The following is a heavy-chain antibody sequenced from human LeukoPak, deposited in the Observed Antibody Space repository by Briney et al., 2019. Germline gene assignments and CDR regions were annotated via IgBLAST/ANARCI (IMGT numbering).Heavy chain of an antibody. V-gene: IGHV3-21*01. CDR3: ARAVYGFDAFDI. CDR2: ISSSSSYI. Sequence: GGSLRLSCAGSGFTFSSYSMNWVRQAPGKGLEWVSSISSSSSYIYYADSVKGRFTISRDNAKNSLYLQMNSLRAEDTAVYYCARAVYGFDAFDIWGQGTMVTVSS. D-gene: IGHD4-17*01. CDR1: GFTFSSYS. J-gene: IGHJ3*02.